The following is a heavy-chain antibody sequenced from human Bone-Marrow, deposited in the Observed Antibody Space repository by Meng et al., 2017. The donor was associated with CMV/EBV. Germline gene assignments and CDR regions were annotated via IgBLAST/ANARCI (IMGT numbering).Heavy chain of an antibody. V-gene: IGHV1-18*01. CDR1: GYTFTSYG. CDR3: AREGLDGYYYDSSGYSYYYYGMDV. CDR2: ISAYNGNT. D-gene: IGHD3-22*01. J-gene: IGHJ6*02. Sequence: ASVKVSCKASGYTFTSYGISCVRQAPGQGLEWMGWISAYNGNTNYAQKLQGRVTMTTDTSTSTAYMELRSLRSDDTAVYYCAREGLDGYYYDSSGYSYYYYGMDVWGQGTTVTVSS.